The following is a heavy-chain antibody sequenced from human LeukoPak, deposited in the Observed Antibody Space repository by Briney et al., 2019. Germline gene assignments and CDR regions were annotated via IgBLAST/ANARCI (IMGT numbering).Heavy chain of an antibody. Sequence: PSETLSLTCTVSGDSISSYYWSWIRQPPGEGLEWIGYIYYSGSTNYNPSLKSRVTISVDTSKNQFSLKLTSVTAADTAVYYCARDGRHYYDSSGYRWFDPWGQGTLVTVSS. J-gene: IGHJ5*02. D-gene: IGHD3-22*01. CDR1: GDSISSYY. V-gene: IGHV4-59*12. CDR2: IYYSGST. CDR3: ARDGRHYYDSSGYRWFDP.